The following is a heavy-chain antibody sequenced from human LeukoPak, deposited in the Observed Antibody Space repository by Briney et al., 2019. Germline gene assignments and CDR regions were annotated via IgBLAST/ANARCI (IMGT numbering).Heavy chain of an antibody. V-gene: IGHV3-23*01. CDR2: ISSRGSGGNT. D-gene: IGHD1-26*01. CDR3: AKDRTVGASYWYFDL. J-gene: IGHJ2*01. Sequence: GGSLRLSCVASGVTLSNYAMSWARQAPGEGLEWVSGISSRGSGGNTYYADSVKGRFTISRDSSRNTLFLHMNTLRAEDTAIYYCAKDRTVGASYWYFDLWGRGTLVTVSS. CDR1: GVTLSNYA.